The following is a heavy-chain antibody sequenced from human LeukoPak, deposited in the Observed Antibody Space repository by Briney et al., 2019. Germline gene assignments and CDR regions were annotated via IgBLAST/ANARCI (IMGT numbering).Heavy chain of an antibody. Sequence: PGGSLRLSCAASQFTFSNYAMSWVRQAPGKGLEWVSAISGSGNTTYFGDSVTGRFTISRDNSKNTVYLQMNSLSAEDTAVYYCAKGPAPYCSGGRRYSPHWYFDLWGRGTLVTVSS. CDR2: ISGSGNTT. D-gene: IGHD2-15*01. CDR3: AKGPAPYCSGGRRYSPHWYFDL. CDR1: QFTFSNYA. J-gene: IGHJ2*01. V-gene: IGHV3-23*01.